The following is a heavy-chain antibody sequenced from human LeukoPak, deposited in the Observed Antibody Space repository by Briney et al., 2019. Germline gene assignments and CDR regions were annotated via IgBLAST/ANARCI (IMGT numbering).Heavy chain of an antibody. J-gene: IGHJ4*02. Sequence: PGGSLRLSCAASGFSFSSYAMSWVRQAPGKGLEWVSAISGSGGSTYYADSVKGRFTISRDNSKSTLYLEMNSLRVEDTAVYYCTKVRSGSSNWALRVFGYWGQGALVTVSS. D-gene: IGHD4-11*01. CDR1: GFSFSSYA. V-gene: IGHV3-23*01. CDR3: TKVRSGSSNWALRVFGY. CDR2: ISGSGGST.